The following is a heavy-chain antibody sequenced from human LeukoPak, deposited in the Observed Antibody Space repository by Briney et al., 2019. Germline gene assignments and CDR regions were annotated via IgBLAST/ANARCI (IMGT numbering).Heavy chain of an antibody. D-gene: IGHD6-13*01. CDR1: GGSFSGYY. J-gene: IGHJ4*02. CDR2: INHSGST. Sequence: SETLSLTCAVYGGSFSGYYWSWIRQPPGKGLEWIGEINHSGSTNYNPSLKSRVTISVDTSKNQFSLKLSSVTAADTAVYYCARASIAAAEYFDYWGQGTLVTVPS. CDR3: ARASIAAAEYFDY. V-gene: IGHV4-34*01.